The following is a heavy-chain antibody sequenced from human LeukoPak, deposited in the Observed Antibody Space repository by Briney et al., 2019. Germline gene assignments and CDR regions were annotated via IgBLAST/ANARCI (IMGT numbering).Heavy chain of an antibody. V-gene: IGHV3-74*01. CDR3: AIRGRDGYNFLDY. CDR1: GFTFSSYW. CDR2: INSDGSGT. J-gene: IGHJ4*02. Sequence: PGGSLRLSCAASGFTFSSYWMHWVRQAPGKGLVWVSRINSDGSGTSYADSVKGRFTISRDNAKNTLYLQMNSLRAEDTAVYYCAIRGRDGYNFLDYWGQGTLVTVSS. D-gene: IGHD5-24*01.